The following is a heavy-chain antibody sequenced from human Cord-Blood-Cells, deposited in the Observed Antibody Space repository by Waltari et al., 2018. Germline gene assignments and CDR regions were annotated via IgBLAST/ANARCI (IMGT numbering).Heavy chain of an antibody. CDR1: GFTFSSYA. V-gene: IGHV3-23*01. Sequence: EVQLLESGGGLVQPGGSLRLSCAASGFTFSSYAMSWVRQAPGKGLEWVSAISGSGGSTYYADSVKRRFTISRDNSKNTLYLQMNSLRAEDTAVYYCAKGTGAHWYFDLWGRGTLVTVSS. D-gene: IGHD7-27*01. J-gene: IGHJ2*01. CDR3: AKGTGAHWYFDL. CDR2: ISGSGGST.